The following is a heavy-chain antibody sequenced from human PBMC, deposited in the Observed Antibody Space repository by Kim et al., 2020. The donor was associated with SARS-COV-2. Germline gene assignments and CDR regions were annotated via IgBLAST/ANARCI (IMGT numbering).Heavy chain of an antibody. CDR3: AKATLEFGESDWFDP. CDR2: INGSGDNT. CDR1: GFTFSNYA. J-gene: IGHJ5*02. D-gene: IGHD3-10*01. V-gene: IGHV3-23*01. Sequence: GGSLRLSCAASGFTFSNYAMSWVRQAPAKGLEWVSAINGSGDNTYYADSVKGRFTISRDNSKNTLFLQMSSLRAEDTAVYYCAKATLEFGESDWFDPWGQGTLVTVSS.